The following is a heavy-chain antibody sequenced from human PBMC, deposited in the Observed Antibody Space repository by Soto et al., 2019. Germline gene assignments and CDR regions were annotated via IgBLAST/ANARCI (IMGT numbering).Heavy chain of an antibody. D-gene: IGHD6-13*01. Sequence: SETLSLTCAVYGGSFSGYYWSWIRQPPGKGLEWIGEINHSGSTNYNPSLKSRVTISVDTSKNQFSLKLSSVTAADTAVYYCARGGAAAGRTDPHVFDYWGQGTLVTVSS. CDR2: INHSGST. CDR3: ARGGAAAGRTDPHVFDY. CDR1: GGSFSGYY. J-gene: IGHJ4*02. V-gene: IGHV4-34*01.